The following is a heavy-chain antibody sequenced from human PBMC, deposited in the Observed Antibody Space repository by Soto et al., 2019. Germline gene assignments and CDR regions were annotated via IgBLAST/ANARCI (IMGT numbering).Heavy chain of an antibody. CDR3: ARDKVEIATIFDY. CDR1: GYTFTTCG. V-gene: IGHV1-18*04. CDR2: ISPYNGNT. J-gene: IGHJ4*02. Sequence: QVQLVQSGAEVKKPGASVKVSCKTSGYTFTTCGISWARQAPGQGLEWMGWISPYNGNTNHAPKIQGRVTMTTDTSTSPAYLEVRGLRSDDTVVYYWARDKVEIATIFDYWAQANLVTVSS. D-gene: IGHD2-21*01.